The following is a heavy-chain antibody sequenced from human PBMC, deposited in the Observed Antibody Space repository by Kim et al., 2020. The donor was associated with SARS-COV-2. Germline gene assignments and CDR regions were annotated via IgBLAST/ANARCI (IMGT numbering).Heavy chain of an antibody. CDR2: IHYSGST. Sequence: SETLSLTCTVSGGSISSYYWSWIRQPPGKGLEWIGYIHYSGSTNYNPSLKSRVTISVDTSKNQFSLKLSSVTAADTAVYYCAGANLYYYDSGGYYYVDAFDIWGQWTMVTVSS. CDR3: AGANLYYYDSGGYYYVDAFDI. D-gene: IGHD3-22*01. J-gene: IGHJ3*02. CDR1: GGSISSYY. V-gene: IGHV4-59*08.